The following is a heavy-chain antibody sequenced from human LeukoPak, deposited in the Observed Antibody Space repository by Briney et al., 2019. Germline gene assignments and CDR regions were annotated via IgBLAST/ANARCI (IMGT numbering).Heavy chain of an antibody. CDR1: GGSISSSSYY. J-gene: IGHJ6*03. D-gene: IGHD5-18*01. CDR3: ARVDTAMVVRYYYYYMDV. CDR2: IYYSGST. Sequence: SETLSLTCTVSGGSISSSSYYWGWIRQPPGKGLEWIGSIYYSGSTYYNPSLKSRVTISVDTSKNQFSLKLSSVTAADTAVYYCARVDTAMVVRYYYYYMDVWGKGTTVTISS. V-gene: IGHV4-39*07.